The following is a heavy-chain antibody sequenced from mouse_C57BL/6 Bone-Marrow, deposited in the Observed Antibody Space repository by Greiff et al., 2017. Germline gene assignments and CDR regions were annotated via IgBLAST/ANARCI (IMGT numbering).Heavy chain of an antibody. CDR3: AREGYYGNSRYCYFDG. CDR1: GYAFSSSW. CDR2: IYPGAGDT. V-gene: IGHV1-82*01. Sequence: VQLQQSGPELVKPGASVKISCKASGYAFSSSWMHWVKQRPGKGLEWIGRIYPGAGDTNYNGKFKGKATLTADTSSSPAYMQLSSLTSEDSAVYVCAREGYYGNSRYCYFDGWGRGTAVTVSA. D-gene: IGHD1-1*01. J-gene: IGHJ1*03.